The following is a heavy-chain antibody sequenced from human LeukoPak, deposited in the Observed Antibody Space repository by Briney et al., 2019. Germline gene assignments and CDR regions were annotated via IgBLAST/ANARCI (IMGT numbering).Heavy chain of an antibody. D-gene: IGHD5-18*01. CDR2: ITSLGYT. V-gene: IGHV3-11*05. CDR3: ARVQTSYGPRLYGMDV. CDR1: GFTFSDNY. J-gene: IGHJ6*02. Sequence: GVSLRLSCAASGFTFSDNYMSWIRQAPGRGLEWRSYITSLGYTNQADSVRGRFTISSANAKNSLYLQMNSLRAEDTAVYYCARVQTSYGPRLYGMDVWGQGTTVTVS.